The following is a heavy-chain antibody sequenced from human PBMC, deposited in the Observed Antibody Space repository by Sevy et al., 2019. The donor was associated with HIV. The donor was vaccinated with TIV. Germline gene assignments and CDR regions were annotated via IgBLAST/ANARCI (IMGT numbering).Heavy chain of an antibody. V-gene: IGHV3-7*01. J-gene: IGHJ4*02. Sequence: GGSLRLSCEASGFTFSDYWMTWVRQAPGRGLEWVASINRDGNEKYYIDSVKGGFIISRHNIKKSLFVQMNTLRVEDTAVYYCLRGGGGYWGQEILVTVSS. CDR2: INRDGNEK. CDR1: GFTFSDYW. D-gene: IGHD5-12*01. CDR3: LRGGGGY.